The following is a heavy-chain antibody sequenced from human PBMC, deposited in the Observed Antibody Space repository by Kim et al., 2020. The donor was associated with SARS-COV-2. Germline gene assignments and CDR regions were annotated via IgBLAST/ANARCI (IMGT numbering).Heavy chain of an antibody. Sequence: GGSLRLSCAASGFTFSDYYMSWIRQAPGKGLEWVSYISSSGSTIYYADSVKGRFTISRDNAKNSLYLQMNSLRAEDTAVYYCARAVSGYYSVYYYYYYGMDVWGQGTTVTVSS. D-gene: IGHD3-22*01. CDR3: ARAVSGYYSVYYYYYYGMDV. CDR2: ISSSGSTI. J-gene: IGHJ6*02. V-gene: IGHV3-11*01. CDR1: GFTFSDYY.